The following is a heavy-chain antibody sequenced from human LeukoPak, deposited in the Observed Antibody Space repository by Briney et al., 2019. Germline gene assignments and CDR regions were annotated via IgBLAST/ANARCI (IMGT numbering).Heavy chain of an antibody. CDR1: GGSFGGYY. J-gene: IGHJ4*02. CDR2: INHSGST. Sequence: SETLSLTCAVYGGSFGGYYWSWIRQPPGKGLEWIGEINHSGSTNYKPSLKSRVTVSVDTSKNQFSLKLSSVTAADTAVYYCARGAVAGNYFDYWGQGTLVTVSS. V-gene: IGHV4-34*01. D-gene: IGHD6-19*01. CDR3: ARGAVAGNYFDY.